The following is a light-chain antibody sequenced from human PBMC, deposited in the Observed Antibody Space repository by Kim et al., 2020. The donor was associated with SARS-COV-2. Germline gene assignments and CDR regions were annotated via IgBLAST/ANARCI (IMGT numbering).Light chain of an antibody. V-gene: IGKV1-6*01. J-gene: IGKJ2*01. CDR2: AAS. CDR3: LQDYNYPYT. CDR1: QDIRNG. Sequence: AIQMTQSPSSLSASVGDSVTITCRASQDIRNGLDWYQQKSGKAPKLLIYAASSLQSGVPSRFSGSGSCTDFALTISSLQPEDFATYYCLQDYNYPYTFGQGTKLEI.